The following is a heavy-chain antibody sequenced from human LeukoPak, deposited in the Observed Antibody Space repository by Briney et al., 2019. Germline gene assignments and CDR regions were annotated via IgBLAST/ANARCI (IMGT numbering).Heavy chain of an antibody. D-gene: IGHD1-26*01. J-gene: IGHJ3*02. V-gene: IGHV4-59*12. CDR2: IYYSGST. Sequence: SSETLSLTCTVSGGSISSYYWSWIRQPPGKGLEWIGYIYYSGSTNYNPSLKSRVTISVDTSKNQFSLKLSSVTAADTAVYYCARALSGSPTLIWGQGTMVTVSS. CDR1: GGSISSYY. CDR3: ARALSGSPTLI.